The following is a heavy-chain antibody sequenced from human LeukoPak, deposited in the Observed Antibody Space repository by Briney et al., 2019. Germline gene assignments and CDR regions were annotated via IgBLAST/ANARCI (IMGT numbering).Heavy chain of an antibody. Sequence: GGSLRLSCAASGFTFSSYAMSWVRQAPGKGLEWVSAISGSGGSTYYADSVKGRFTISRDNSKNTLYLQMNSLRAEDTAVYYCAKDVMDGYSYGYSYFDYRGQGTLVTVSS. CDR2: ISGSGGST. CDR3: AKDVMDGYSYGYSYFDY. D-gene: IGHD5-18*01. J-gene: IGHJ4*02. CDR1: GFTFSSYA. V-gene: IGHV3-23*01.